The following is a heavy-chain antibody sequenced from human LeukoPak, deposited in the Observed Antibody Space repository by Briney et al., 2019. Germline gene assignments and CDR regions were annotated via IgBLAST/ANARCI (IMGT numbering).Heavy chain of an antibody. CDR3: AGGIAAAGGYWFDP. J-gene: IGHJ5*02. D-gene: IGHD6-13*01. V-gene: IGHV3-11*01. CDR1: GFTFDDYG. CDR2: IGSSGSTI. Sequence: GGSLRLSCAASGFTFDDYGMSWVRQAPGKGLEWVSYIGSSGSTIYYADSVKGRFTISRDNAKNSLYLQMNSLRAEDTAVYYCAGGIAAAGGYWFDPWGQGTLVTVSS.